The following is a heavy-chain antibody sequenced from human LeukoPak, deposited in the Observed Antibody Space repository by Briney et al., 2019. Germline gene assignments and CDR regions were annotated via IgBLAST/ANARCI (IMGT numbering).Heavy chain of an antibody. D-gene: IGHD6-13*01. CDR1: GGSITSTNY. J-gene: IGHJ5*02. V-gene: IGHV4-4*02. CDR3: ARSLAGDGPTHNWFDP. CDR2: VNLQGST. Sequence: SETLSLTCGVSGGSITSTNYWTWVRQPPGKGLEWIGEVNLQGSTNYNPSLMGRVAISVDTSKNQFSLKLTSVTAADTAVYYCARSLAGDGPTHNWFDPWGQGTLVTVSS.